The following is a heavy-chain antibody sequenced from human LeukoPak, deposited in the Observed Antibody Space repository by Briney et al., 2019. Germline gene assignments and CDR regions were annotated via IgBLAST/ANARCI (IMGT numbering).Heavy chain of an antibody. J-gene: IGHJ6*03. CDR2: IYTSGST. V-gene: IGHV4-61*02. Sequence: PSETLSLTCTVSGGSISSGSYYWSWIRQPAGKGLEWIGRIYTSGSTNYNPSLKSRVTISVDTSKNQFSLKLSSVTAADTAVYYCARVPFTGYYYYMDVWGKGTTVTVSS. CDR1: GGSISSGSYY. D-gene: IGHD3-16*01. CDR3: ARVPFTGYYYYMDV.